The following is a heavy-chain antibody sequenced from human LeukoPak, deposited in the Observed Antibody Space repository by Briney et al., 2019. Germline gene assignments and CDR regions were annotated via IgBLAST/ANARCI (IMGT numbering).Heavy chain of an antibody. V-gene: IGHV4-30-2*01. CDR3: TSSIAAAGNEQFDY. CDR2: IYHSGST. J-gene: IGHJ4*02. CDR1: GGSISSGGYY. Sequence: SETLSLTCTVSGGSISSGGYYWSWIRQPPGKGLEWIGYIYHSGSTYYNPSLKSRVTISVDRSKNQFSLKLSSVTAADTAVYYCTSSIAAAGNEQFDYWGQGTLVTVSS. D-gene: IGHD6-13*01.